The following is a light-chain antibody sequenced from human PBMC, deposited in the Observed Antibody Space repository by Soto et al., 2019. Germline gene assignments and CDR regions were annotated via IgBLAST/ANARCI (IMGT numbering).Light chain of an antibody. CDR3: VAWDGSLNGYV. V-gene: IGLV1-44*01. Sequence: QSVLTQPPSASGTPGQRVSISCSGRASDIGTNTVNWYQQFPGTAPILLLHSNDQRPSGVPERFSGSKSGTSASLAISGLQSEDEADYYCVAWDGSLNGYVFRTGTKLTVL. CDR1: ASDIGTNT. CDR2: SND. J-gene: IGLJ1*01.